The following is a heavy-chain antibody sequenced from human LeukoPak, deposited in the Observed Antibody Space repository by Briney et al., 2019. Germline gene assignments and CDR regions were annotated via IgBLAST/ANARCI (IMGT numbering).Heavy chain of an antibody. J-gene: IGHJ4*02. Sequence: GGSLRLSCAASGFAFTSYALSWVRQAPGKRLEWVSAISGSGGSTYYADSVKGRFTISRVNFKNTLYLQMNSLRAEDTAVYYCAKNNILTGYDLYYFDYWGQGTLVTVSS. D-gene: IGHD3-9*01. V-gene: IGHV3-23*01. CDR2: ISGSGGST. CDR3: AKNNILTGYDLYYFDY. CDR1: GFAFTSYA.